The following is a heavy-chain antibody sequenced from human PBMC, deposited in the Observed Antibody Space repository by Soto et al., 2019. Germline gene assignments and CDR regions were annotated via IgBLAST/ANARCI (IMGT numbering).Heavy chain of an antibody. CDR3: ARDRGYSFGY. V-gene: IGHV4-59*01. CDR1: GGSISSYY. CDR2: IYYSGST. D-gene: IGHD5-18*01. J-gene: IGHJ4*02. Sequence: NPSETLSLTCTVSGGSISSYYWSWIRQPPGKGLEWIGYIYYSGSTNYNPSLKSRVTISVDTSKNQFSLKLSSVTAADTAVYYCARDRGYSFGYWRRGTLFIVSS.